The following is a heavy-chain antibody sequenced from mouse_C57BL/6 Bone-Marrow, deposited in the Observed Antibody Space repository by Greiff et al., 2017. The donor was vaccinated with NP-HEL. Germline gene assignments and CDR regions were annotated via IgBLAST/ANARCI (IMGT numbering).Heavy chain of an antibody. CDR2: INPNNGGT. J-gene: IGHJ3*01. D-gene: IGHD1-1*01. Sequence: VQLQQSGPELVKPGASVKIPCKASGYTFTDYNMDWVKQSHGKSLEWIGDINPNNGGTIYNQKFKGKATLTVDKSSSTAYMELRSLTSEDTAVYYCARSLRSRTYWGQGTLVTVSA. CDR3: ARSLRSRTY. V-gene: IGHV1-18*01. CDR1: GYTFTDYN.